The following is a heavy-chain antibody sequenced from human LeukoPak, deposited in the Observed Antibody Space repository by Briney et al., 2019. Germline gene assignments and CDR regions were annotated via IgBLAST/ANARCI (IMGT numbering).Heavy chain of an antibody. J-gene: IGHJ6*02. CDR1: GFSVSTNY. CDR3: ARDAAAAFHYYGMDV. D-gene: IGHD2-2*01. Sequence: GGSLRLSCTASGFSVSTNYMTWVRQAPGKGLEWVSVIYSGGSTDYADSVKGRFTISRDNSNNTLFLQMSSLRAGDTGVYYCARDAAAAFHYYGMDVWGQGITVTVSS. V-gene: IGHV3-66*01. CDR2: IYSGGST.